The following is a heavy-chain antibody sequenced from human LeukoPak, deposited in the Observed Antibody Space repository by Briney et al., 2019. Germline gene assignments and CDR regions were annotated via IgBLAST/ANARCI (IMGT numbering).Heavy chain of an antibody. CDR3: AKDKSGSYDFWSGYRD. V-gene: IGHV3-23*01. D-gene: IGHD3-3*01. CDR2: ISGSGGST. CDR1: GFTFSSYA. J-gene: IGHJ4*02. Sequence: GGSLRLSCAASGFTFSSYAMSWVRQAPGKGLEWVSAISGSGGSTYYADSVKGRFTISRDNSKNTLYLQMNSLRAEDTAVYYCAKDKSGSYDFWSGYRDWGQGTLVTVSS.